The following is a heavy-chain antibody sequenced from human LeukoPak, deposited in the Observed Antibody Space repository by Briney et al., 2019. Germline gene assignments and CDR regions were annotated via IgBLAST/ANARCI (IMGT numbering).Heavy chain of an antibody. Sequence: GGSLRLSCASSGFTFSSYGMHWVRQAPGKGLEWVAFIRYDGSNKYYADSVKGRFTISRDNSKNTLYLQMNSLRAEDTAVYYCASYPYSGSYSDYWGQGTLVTVSS. CDR1: GFTFSSYG. J-gene: IGHJ4*02. CDR3: ASYPYSGSYSDY. D-gene: IGHD1-26*01. V-gene: IGHV3-30*02. CDR2: IRYDGSNK.